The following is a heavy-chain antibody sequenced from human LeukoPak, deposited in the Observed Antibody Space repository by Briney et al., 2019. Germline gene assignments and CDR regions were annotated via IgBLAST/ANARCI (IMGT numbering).Heavy chain of an antibody. Sequence: PGGSLRLSCAASGFTFSSYGMHWVRQAPGKGLEWVAVIWYDGSNKYYADSVKGRFTISRDNSKNTLYLQMNSLRAEDTAVYYCARDPIVVVTGADYYYYGMDVWGQGTTVTVSS. V-gene: IGHV3-33*01. J-gene: IGHJ6*02. CDR3: ARDPIVVVTGADYYYYGMDV. D-gene: IGHD2-21*02. CDR1: GFTFSSYG. CDR2: IWYDGSNK.